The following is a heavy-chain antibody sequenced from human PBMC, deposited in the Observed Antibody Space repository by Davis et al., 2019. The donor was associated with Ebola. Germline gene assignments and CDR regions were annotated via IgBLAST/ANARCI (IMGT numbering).Heavy chain of an antibody. CDR2: ISYDGSNK. D-gene: IGHD1-26*01. CDR1: GFTFSSYA. V-gene: IGHV3-30-3*01. Sequence: GESLKISCAASGFTFSSYAMSWVRQAPGKGLEWVAVISYDGSNKYYADSVKGRFTISRDNAKNTLYLQMNNLRVEDTAVYYCATLPGYYWGQGTLVTVSS. CDR3: ATLPGYY. J-gene: IGHJ4*02.